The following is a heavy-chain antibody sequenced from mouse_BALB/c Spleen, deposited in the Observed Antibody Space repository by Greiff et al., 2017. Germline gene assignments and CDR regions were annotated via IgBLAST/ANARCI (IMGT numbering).Heavy chain of an antibody. CDR3: ARRAYYYAMDY. CDR2: IYPGDGDT. V-gene: IGHV1-82*01. J-gene: IGHJ4*01. CDR1: GYAFSSSW. D-gene: IGHD3-1*01. Sequence: VQLQQSGPELVKPGASVKISCKASGYAFSSSWMNWVKQRPGQGLEWIGRIYPGDGDTNYNGKFKGKATLTADKSSSTAYMQLSSLTSVDSAVYFCARRAYYYAMDYWGQGTSVTVSS.